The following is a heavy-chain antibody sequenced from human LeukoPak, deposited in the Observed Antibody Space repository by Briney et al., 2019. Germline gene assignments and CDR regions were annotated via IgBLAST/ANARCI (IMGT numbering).Heavy chain of an antibody. J-gene: IGHJ5*02. CDR2: IYAGDST. CDR1: GFTVSSSY. D-gene: IGHD3-3*01. CDR3: ARSYTHYDFWSGYTYQNYFDP. V-gene: IGHV3-53*01. Sequence: PGGSLRLSCAASGFTVSSSYMSWVRQAPGKGLEWVSVIYAGDSTYYADSVKGRFIISRDNSKNTVYLQMDSLRAEDTAVYYCARSYTHYDFWSGYTYQNYFDPWGQGTLVTVSS.